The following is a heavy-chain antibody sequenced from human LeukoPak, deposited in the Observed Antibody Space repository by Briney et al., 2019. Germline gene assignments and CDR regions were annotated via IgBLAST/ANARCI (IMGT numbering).Heavy chain of an antibody. D-gene: IGHD2-2*01. CDR3: ARFWTVPVAAYYFDY. Sequence: GASVKVSCKASGYTFTGYYMHWVRQAPGQGLEWMGWINPNSGGTNYAQKFQGRVTMTRDTSISTAYMELASLISDDTAIYYCARFWTVPVAAYYFDYWGQGTLVTVSS. CDR2: INPNSGGT. J-gene: IGHJ4*02. CDR1: GYTFTGYY. V-gene: IGHV1-2*02.